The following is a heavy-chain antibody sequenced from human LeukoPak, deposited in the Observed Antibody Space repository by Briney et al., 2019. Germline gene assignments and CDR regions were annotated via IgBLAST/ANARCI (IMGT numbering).Heavy chain of an antibody. Sequence: PGGSLRLSCAASGFTFSSYAMSWVRQAPGKGLEWVSAISGSGGSTYYADSVKGRFTISRDNSKNTLYLQMNSPRAEDTAVYYCARNYGSGSYYTDYWGQGTLVTVSS. D-gene: IGHD3-10*01. CDR2: ISGSGGST. CDR1: GFTFSSYA. J-gene: IGHJ4*02. V-gene: IGHV3-23*01. CDR3: ARNYGSGSYYTDY.